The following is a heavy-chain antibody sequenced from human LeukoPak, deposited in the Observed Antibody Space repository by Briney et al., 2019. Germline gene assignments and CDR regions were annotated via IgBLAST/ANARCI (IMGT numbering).Heavy chain of an antibody. Sequence: KPGGSLRLSCAASGFAFSIYAMHWVRQAPGKGLEWVSSISSSSSYIYYADSVKGRFTISRDNAKNSLYLQMNSLRAEDTAVYYCARVGGSGWYLGEGNYWGQGTLVTVSS. J-gene: IGHJ4*02. V-gene: IGHV3-21*01. D-gene: IGHD6-19*01. CDR3: ARVGGSGWYLGEGNY. CDR2: ISSSSSYI. CDR1: GFAFSIYA.